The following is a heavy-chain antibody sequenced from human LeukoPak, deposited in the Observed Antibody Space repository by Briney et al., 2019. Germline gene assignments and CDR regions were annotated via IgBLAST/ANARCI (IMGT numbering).Heavy chain of an antibody. V-gene: IGHV4-59*01. CDR1: GGSISYYY. CDR2: IYYGGTT. D-gene: IGHD4-17*01. Sequence: SETLSLTCTVSGGSISYYYWSWIRQSPGNGLEWIGYIYYGGTTNYNPSLKSRVTISVDTSKNQFSLQLRSVTAADTAVYYCAREDPQTTVPEGMDVWGQGTTVTVSS. CDR3: AREDPQTTVPEGMDV. J-gene: IGHJ6*02.